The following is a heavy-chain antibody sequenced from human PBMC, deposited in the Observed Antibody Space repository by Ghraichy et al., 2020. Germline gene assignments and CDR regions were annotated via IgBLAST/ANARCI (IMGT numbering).Heavy chain of an antibody. Sequence: GGSLRLSCSASGFTFSSYAMHWVRQAPGKGLEYVSAISSNGGSTYYADSVKGRFTISRDNSKNTLYLQMSSLRAEDTAVYYCVKGDYSNYGWVDYWGQGTLVTVSS. J-gene: IGHJ4*02. CDR2: ISSNGGST. V-gene: IGHV3-64D*09. D-gene: IGHD4-11*01. CDR3: VKGDYSNYGWVDY. CDR1: GFTFSSYA.